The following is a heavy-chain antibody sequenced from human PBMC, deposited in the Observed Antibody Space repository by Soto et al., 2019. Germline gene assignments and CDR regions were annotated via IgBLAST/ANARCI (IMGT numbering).Heavy chain of an antibody. CDR3: ARYRYYYDSSGPEGHWFDP. J-gene: IGHJ5*02. CDR2: ISGSLSSR. V-gene: IGHV3-23*01. Sequence: DVQLLESGGGLIQPGGSLRLSCAASGFIFSSYALSWVRQSPGKGLEWISVISGSLSSREYADSVKGRFTISRDNSKNSLYLQMNSLRAEDTAVYYCARYRYYYDSSGPEGHWFDPWGQGTLVTVSS. D-gene: IGHD3-22*01. CDR1: GFIFSSYA.